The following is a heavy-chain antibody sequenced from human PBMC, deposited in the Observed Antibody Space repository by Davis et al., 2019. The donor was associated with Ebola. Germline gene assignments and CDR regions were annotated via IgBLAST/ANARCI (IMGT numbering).Heavy chain of an antibody. V-gene: IGHV3-23*01. CDR1: GFTFSSYA. J-gene: IGHJ6*04. CDR3: AKSGLSFGVVKYNYGMDV. Sequence: GESLKISCAASGFTFSSYAMSWVRQAPGKGLESVSTISGSGGSTYYADSVKGRFTISRDNSQNTLYLQMSNLRAEDTALYYCAKSGLSFGVVKYNYGMDVWGKGTTVTVSS. CDR2: ISGSGGST. D-gene: IGHD3-3*01.